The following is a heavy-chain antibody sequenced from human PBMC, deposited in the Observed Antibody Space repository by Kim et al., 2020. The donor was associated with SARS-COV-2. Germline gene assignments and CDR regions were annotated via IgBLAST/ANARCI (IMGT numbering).Heavy chain of an antibody. CDR3: ARHLADYYGMDV. V-gene: IGHV5-51*01. Sequence: YSPSFQGQVTISADKSISTAYLQWSSLKASDTAMYYCARHLADYYGMDVWGQGTTVTVSS. J-gene: IGHJ6*02. D-gene: IGHD3-16*01.